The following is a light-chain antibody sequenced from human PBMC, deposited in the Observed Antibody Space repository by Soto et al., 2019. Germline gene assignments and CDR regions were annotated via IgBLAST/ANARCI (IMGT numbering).Light chain of an antibody. Sequence: EIVLTQSAGTLSLSPGERATLSCRASQTVSGRYLAWFQQKPGQTPRLLIYDASSRAAGVPDRFSGSGSGTDCSLTINSLEPEYFAVYYCQHFGSSPWTFGPGTKVEIK. CDR1: QTVSGRY. V-gene: IGKV3-20*01. CDR3: QHFGSSPWT. CDR2: DAS. J-gene: IGKJ1*01.